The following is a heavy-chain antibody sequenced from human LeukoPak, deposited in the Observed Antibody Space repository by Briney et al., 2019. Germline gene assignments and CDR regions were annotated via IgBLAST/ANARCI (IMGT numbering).Heavy chain of an antibody. J-gene: IGHJ4*02. CDR1: GYTFTGYY. CDR3: ARDVSYYYGSGSYYNSGY. V-gene: IGHV1-2*02. Sequence: ASVKVSCKASGYTFTGYYMHWVRQAPGQGLEWVGWINPNSGGTNYAQKFQGRVTMTRDTSISTAYMELSRLRSDGTAVYYCARDVSYYYGSGSYYNSGYWGQGTLVTVSS. CDR2: INPNSGGT. D-gene: IGHD3-10*01.